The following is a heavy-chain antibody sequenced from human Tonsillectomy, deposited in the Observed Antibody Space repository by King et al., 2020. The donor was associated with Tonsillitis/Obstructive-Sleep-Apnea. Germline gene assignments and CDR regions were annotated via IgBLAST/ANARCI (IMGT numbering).Heavy chain of an antibody. J-gene: IGHJ3*01. V-gene: IGHV4-34*01. CDR1: GGSFSGYY. D-gene: IGHD6-6*01. CDR2: INRGGST. CDR3: ARVGGLSSSSASDAFDV. Sequence: VQLQQWGAGLLKPSETLSLTCAVYGGSFSGYYWTWIRQPPGKGLEWIGEINRGGSTNPNPSLKSRVTISVDTSKNQFSLKMRSVTAAGTAVYYCARVGGLSSSSASDAFDVWGLGTMVTVSS.